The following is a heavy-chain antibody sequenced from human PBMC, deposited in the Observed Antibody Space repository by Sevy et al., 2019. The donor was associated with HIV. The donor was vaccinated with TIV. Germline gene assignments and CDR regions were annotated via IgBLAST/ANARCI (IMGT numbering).Heavy chain of an antibody. D-gene: IGHD2-2*01. CDR3: ARAPPVVVVPGAPSWFDP. CDR2: INHSGST. J-gene: IGHJ5*02. Sequence: KQSQTLSLTCAVYGGSFSGYYWNWIRQPPGKGLEWIGEINHSGSTHYNPSLKSRITISVDTSKNQFSLRLNSVTAADTAVYYCARAPPVVVVPGAPSWFDPWGQGTLVTVSS. V-gene: IGHV4-34*01. CDR1: GGSFSGYY.